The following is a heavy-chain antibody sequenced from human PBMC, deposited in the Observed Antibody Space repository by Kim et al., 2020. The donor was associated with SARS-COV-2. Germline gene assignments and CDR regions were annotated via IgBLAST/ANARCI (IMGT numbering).Heavy chain of an antibody. CDR2: INHSGST. V-gene: IGHV4-34*01. Sequence: SETLSLTCAVYGGSFSGYYWSWIRQPPGKGLEWIGEINHSGSTNYNPSLKSRVTISVDTSKNQFSLKLSSVTAADTAVYYCARVPVEITIFGVVAPSYYYGMDVWGQGTTFTVSS. CDR3: ARVPVEITIFGVVAPSYYYGMDV. CDR1: GGSFSGYY. J-gene: IGHJ6*02. D-gene: IGHD3-3*01.